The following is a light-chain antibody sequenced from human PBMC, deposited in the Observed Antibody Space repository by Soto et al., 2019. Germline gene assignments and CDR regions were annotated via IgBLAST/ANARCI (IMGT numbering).Light chain of an antibody. Sequence: QAVVTQPPSASGTPGQRVTISCSGSTSNIGSNTVNWYQQLPGTAPKLLIYGNNQRPSGVPDRISASKSGTSASLAISGLQSEDEADYYCAAWDDSLNGVLFGGGTKLTVL. V-gene: IGLV1-44*01. J-gene: IGLJ2*01. CDR3: AAWDDSLNGVL. CDR2: GNN. CDR1: TSNIGSNT.